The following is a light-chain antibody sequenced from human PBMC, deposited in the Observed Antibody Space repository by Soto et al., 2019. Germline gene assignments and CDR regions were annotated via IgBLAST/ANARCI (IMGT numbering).Light chain of an antibody. J-gene: IGKJ1*01. CDR2: KAS. CDR3: QHYNSYSEA. CDR1: QTISSW. V-gene: IGKV1-5*03. Sequence: DIQMTQSPSTLSGSVGDRVTITCRASQTISSWLAWYQQKPGKPPNLLIYKASTLASGVPSRFSGSGSGTEFTLTISSLQPDDFATYYCQHYNSYSEAFGQGTKVDI.